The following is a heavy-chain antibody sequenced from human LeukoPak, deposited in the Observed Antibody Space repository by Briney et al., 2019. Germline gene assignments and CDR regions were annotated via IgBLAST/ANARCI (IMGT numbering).Heavy chain of an antibody. D-gene: IGHD3-16*02. CDR2: INHSGST. CDR1: GGSFSGYY. Sequence: PSETLSLTCAVYGGSFSGYYWSWIRQPPGKGLEWIGEINHSGSTNYNPSLKSRVTISADTSKNQFSLKLSSVTAADTAVYYCARGGYYDYVWGSYRFAYWGQGTLVTVSS. CDR3: ARGGYYDYVWGSYRFAY. J-gene: IGHJ4*02. V-gene: IGHV4-34*01.